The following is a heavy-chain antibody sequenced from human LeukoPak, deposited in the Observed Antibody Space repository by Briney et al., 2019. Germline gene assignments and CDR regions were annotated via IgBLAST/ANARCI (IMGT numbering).Heavy chain of an antibody. CDR2: ISWNSGSI. CDR1: GFTFDDYA. D-gene: IGHD2-2*01. Sequence: GGSLRLSCAASGFTFDDYAMHWVRHAPGKGLEWVSGISWNSGSIGYADSVKGRFTISRDNAKNSLYLQMNSLRAEDMALYYCAKDFRQYCSSTSCETSVAFDIWGQGTMVTVSS. CDR3: AKDFRQYCSSTSCETSVAFDI. V-gene: IGHV3-9*03. J-gene: IGHJ3*02.